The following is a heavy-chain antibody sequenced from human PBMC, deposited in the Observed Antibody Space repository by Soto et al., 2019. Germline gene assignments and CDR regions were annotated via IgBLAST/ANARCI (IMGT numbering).Heavy chain of an antibody. V-gene: IGHV4-31*03. CDR1: GGSISSGGYC. Sequence: SETLSLTCTVSGGSISSGGYCWSWIRQHPGKGLEWIGYIYYSGSTYYNPSLKSRVTISVDTSKNQFSLKLSSVTAADTAVYYCARVLKYCSSTSCHDAFDIWGQGTMVTVSS. D-gene: IGHD2-2*01. CDR3: ARVLKYCSSTSCHDAFDI. CDR2: IYYSGST. J-gene: IGHJ3*02.